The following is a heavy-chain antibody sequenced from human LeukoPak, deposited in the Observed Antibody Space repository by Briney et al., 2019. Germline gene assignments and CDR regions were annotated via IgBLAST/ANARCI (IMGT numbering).Heavy chain of an antibody. V-gene: IGHV4-34*01. CDR3: ARGYCSGGSCSYFDY. Sequence: KPSETLSLTCAVYGGSFSGYYWSWIRQPPGKGLEWIGEINHSGSTNYNLSLKSRVTISVDTSKNQFSLKLSSVTAADTAVYYCARGYCSGGSCSYFDYWGQGTLVTVSS. D-gene: IGHD2-15*01. J-gene: IGHJ4*02. CDR1: GGSFSGYY. CDR2: INHSGST.